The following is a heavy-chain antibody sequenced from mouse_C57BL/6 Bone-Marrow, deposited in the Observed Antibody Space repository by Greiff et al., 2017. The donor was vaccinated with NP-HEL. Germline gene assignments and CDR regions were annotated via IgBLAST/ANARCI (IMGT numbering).Heavy chain of an antibody. D-gene: IGHD2-10*02. CDR2: INPSSGYT. J-gene: IGHJ1*03. V-gene: IGHV1-4*01. CDR1: GYTFTSYT. CDR3: ARAVYGNYDWYFDV. Sequence: QVQLQQSGAELARPGASVKMSCKASGYTFTSYTMHWVKQRPGQGLEWIGYINPSSGYTKYNQKFKDKATLTADKSSSTAYMQLSSLTSEDSAVYYCARAVYGNYDWYFDVWGTGTTVTVSS.